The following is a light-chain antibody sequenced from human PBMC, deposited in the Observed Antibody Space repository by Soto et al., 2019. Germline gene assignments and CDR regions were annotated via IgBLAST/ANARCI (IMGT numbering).Light chain of an antibody. Sequence: QSALTQPRSVSGSPGQSVTISCTGTSSDVGGYNFVSWYQQHPGKAPKFLIYDVSKRPSGVPDRFSGSKSGNTASLTISGLQAEDEADYYCSSYTGSYVVFGGGTQLTVL. J-gene: IGLJ2*01. V-gene: IGLV2-11*01. CDR1: SSDVGGYNF. CDR2: DVS. CDR3: SSYTGSYVV.